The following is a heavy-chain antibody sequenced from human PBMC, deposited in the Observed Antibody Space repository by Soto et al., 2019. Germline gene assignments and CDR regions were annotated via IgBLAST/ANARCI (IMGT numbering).Heavy chain of an antibody. CDR1: GFTFSSYS. CDR3: VRDGTKTLRDWFDP. J-gene: IGHJ5*02. V-gene: IGHV3-21*04. D-gene: IGHD1-1*01. Sequence: VGSLRLSCAASGFTFSSYSMNWVRQAPGKGLEWVSSISSSSSYIYYADSVKGRFTISRDNAKNSLYLQMNSLRAADTAVYYCVRDGTKTLRDWFDPWGQGISVTVSS. CDR2: ISSSSSYI.